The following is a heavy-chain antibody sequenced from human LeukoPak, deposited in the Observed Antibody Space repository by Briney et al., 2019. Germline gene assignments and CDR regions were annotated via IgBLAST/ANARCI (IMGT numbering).Heavy chain of an antibody. J-gene: IGHJ5*02. D-gene: IGHD3-3*01. V-gene: IGHV1-18*01. CDR1: GYTFTSYG. CDR2: ISAYNGNT. Sequence: ASVKVSCKASGYTFTSYGISWVRQAPGQGLEWMGWISAYNGNTNYAQKLQGRVTMTTDTSTSTAYMELRSLRSDDTAVYYCARDSRLWSGYLRERDWFDPWGQGTLVTVSS. CDR3: ARDSRLWSGYLRERDWFDP.